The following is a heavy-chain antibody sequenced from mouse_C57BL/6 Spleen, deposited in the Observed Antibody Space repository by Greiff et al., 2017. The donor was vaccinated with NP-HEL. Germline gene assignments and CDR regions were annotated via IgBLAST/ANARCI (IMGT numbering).Heavy chain of an antibody. Sequence: VQLQQSGPELVKPGASVKISCKASGYAFSSSWMNWVKQRPGKGLEWIGRIYPGDGDTNYNGKFKGKATLTADKSSSTAYMQLSSLTSEDSAVYFCASSAYYSNDAWCAHWGQGTLVTVSA. V-gene: IGHV1-82*01. J-gene: IGHJ3*01. D-gene: IGHD2-5*01. CDR1: GYAFSSSW. CDR2: IYPGDGDT. CDR3: ASSAYYSNDAWCAH.